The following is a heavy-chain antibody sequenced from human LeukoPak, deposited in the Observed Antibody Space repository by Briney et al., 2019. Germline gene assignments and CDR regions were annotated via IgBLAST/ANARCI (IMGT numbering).Heavy chain of an antibody. CDR3: ARGHSGVLDP. CDR1: GGSISSGGYY. V-gene: IGHV4-30-2*01. D-gene: IGHD6-25*01. J-gene: IGHJ5*02. CDR2: IYHSGST. Sequence: SETLSLTCTVSGGSISSGGYYWSWIRQPPGKGLEWIGYIYHSGSTYYNPSLKSRVTISVDRSKNQFSLKLSSVTAADTAVYYCARGHSGVLDPWGQGTLVTVSS.